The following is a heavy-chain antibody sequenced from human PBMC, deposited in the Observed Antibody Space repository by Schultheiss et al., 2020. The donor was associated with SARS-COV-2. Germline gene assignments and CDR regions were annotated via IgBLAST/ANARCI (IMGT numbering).Heavy chain of an antibody. Sequence: GGSLRLSCAASGFTVSDAWMGWVRQAPGKGLEWVAVISYDGSNKYYADSVKGRFTISRDNSKNTLYLQMNSLRAEDTAVYYCARGGYSYGYFSTHYFDYWGQGTLVTVSS. D-gene: IGHD5-18*01. CDR3: ARGGYSYGYFSTHYFDY. CDR2: ISYDGSNK. CDR1: GFTVSDAW. V-gene: IGHV3-30*19. J-gene: IGHJ4*02.